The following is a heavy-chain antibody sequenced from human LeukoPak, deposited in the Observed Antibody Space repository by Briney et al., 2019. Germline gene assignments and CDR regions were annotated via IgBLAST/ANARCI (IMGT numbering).Heavy chain of an antibody. D-gene: IGHD6-6*01. CDR2: ISGSGGST. J-gene: IGHJ5*02. CDR3: AKSISSSSS. Sequence: GGSLRLSCAASGFTFSSYSMNWVRQAPGKGLEWVSAISGSGGSTYYADSVKGRFTISRDNSKNTLYLQMNSLRAEDTAIYYCAKSISSSSSWGQGTLVTVSS. CDR1: GFTFSSYS. V-gene: IGHV3-23*01.